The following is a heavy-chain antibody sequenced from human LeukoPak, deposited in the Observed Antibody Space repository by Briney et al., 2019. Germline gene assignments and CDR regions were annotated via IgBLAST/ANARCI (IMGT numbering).Heavy chain of an antibody. CDR3: ARVAPPSRNGYYLGY. Sequence: SETLSLTCAVYGGSFSDYDWTWVRQSPGKGLECIGEINHSGSTNYNPYLKSRVTISADTSKSQFSLKVTSVTAADTALYYCARVAPPSRNGYYLGYWGQGTLVTISS. V-gene: IGHV4-34*01. J-gene: IGHJ4*02. D-gene: IGHD5-12*01. CDR1: GGSFSDYD. CDR2: INHSGST.